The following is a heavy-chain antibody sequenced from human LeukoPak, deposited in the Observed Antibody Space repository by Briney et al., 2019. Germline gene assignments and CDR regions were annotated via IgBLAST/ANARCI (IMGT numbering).Heavy chain of an antibody. CDR1: GFTVSSSS. Sequence: GGSLRLSCAASGFTVSSSSMNWVRLAPGKGLEWVSVISSDGNTYYADSVKGRFTISRDNSRNTLSLRVHGLRADDTAVYYCARGQEQFSSPWQWGPRRKNFYYYGMDVWGQGTTVTVSS. CDR3: ARGQEQFSSPWQWGPRRKNFYYYGMDV. CDR2: ISSDGNT. V-gene: IGHV3-66*01. J-gene: IGHJ6*02. D-gene: IGHD6-19*01.